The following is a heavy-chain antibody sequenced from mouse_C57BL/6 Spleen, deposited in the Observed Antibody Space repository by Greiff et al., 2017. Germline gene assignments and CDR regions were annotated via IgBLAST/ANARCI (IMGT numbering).Heavy chain of an antibody. CDR3: ARGTTRAMDY. D-gene: IGHD1-1*01. J-gene: IGHJ4*01. CDR2: IYPGDGDT. V-gene: IGHV1-82*01. CDR1: GYAFSSSW. Sequence: VQLQESGPELVKPGASVKISCKASGYAFSSSWMNWVKQRPGKGLEWIGRIYPGDGDTNYNGKFKGKATLTEDKSSSTAYMQLSSLTSEDSAVYFCARGTTRAMDYWGQGTSVTVSS.